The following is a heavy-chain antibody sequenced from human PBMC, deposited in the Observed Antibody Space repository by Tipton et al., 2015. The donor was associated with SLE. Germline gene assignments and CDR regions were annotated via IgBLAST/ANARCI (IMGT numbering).Heavy chain of an antibody. CDR3: AGEYSNYPGFDP. V-gene: IGHV4-34*01. CDR1: GGSFSGYY. J-gene: IGHJ5*02. D-gene: IGHD4-11*01. Sequence: TLSLTCTVSGGSFSGYYWSWIRQPPGKGLEWIGEINHSGSTNYNPPLKSRVTISVDTSKNQFSLKLSSVTAADTAVYYCAGEYSNYPGFDPWGQGTLVTVSS. CDR2: INHSGST.